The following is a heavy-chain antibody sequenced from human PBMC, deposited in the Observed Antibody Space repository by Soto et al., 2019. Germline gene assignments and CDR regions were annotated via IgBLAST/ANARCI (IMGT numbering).Heavy chain of an antibody. CDR2: IYSGGST. CDR3: ARVRREYDNSGPIDY. CDR1: GGSISSGDHS. J-gene: IGHJ4*02. D-gene: IGHD3-22*01. V-gene: IGHV4-30-2*01. Sequence: PSETLSLTCAVSGGSISSGDHSWNWIRQPPGKGLEWIGYIYSGGSTYYKPSLQSRVTMSVDRSRNQFSLKLNSVTAADTAVYYCARVRREYDNSGPIDYWGQGTLVTVSS.